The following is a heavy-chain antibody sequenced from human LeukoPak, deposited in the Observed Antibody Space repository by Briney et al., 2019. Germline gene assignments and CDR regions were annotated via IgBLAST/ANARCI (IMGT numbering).Heavy chain of an antibody. CDR3: ARAGENYYDFYY. V-gene: IGHV1-46*01. D-gene: IGHD1-26*01. Sequence: GASVKVSCKASGYTFTSFYMHWVRQAPAQGLEWMGIFNPSGSSKTYAQKFQGRVTMTRDTSTSIVYMELSSLGSEDTAVYYCARAGENYYDFYYWGQGTLVTVSS. CDR1: GYTFTSFY. CDR2: FNPSGSSK. J-gene: IGHJ4*02.